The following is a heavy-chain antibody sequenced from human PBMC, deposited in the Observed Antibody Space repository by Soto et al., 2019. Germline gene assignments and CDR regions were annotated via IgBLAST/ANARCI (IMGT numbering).Heavy chain of an antibody. V-gene: IGHV3-30-3*01. J-gene: IGHJ4*02. D-gene: IGHD2-21*02. CDR3: ARANCGGDCYLFDY. CDR2: ISYDGSNK. Sequence: GWSLGLSCAASGFTFSSSAMHWLRQAPGKGLEWVAVISYDGSNKYYADSVKGRFTISRDNSKNTLYLQRNSLRAEDTAVYYCARANCGGDCYLFDYWGQGTMVTVSS. CDR1: GFTFSSSA.